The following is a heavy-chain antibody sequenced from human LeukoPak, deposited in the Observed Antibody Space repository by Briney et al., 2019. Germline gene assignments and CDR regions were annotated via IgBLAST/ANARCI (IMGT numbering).Heavy chain of an antibody. Sequence: GGSLRLSCAASGFTFSSYSMNWVRQAPGKGLEWVSSISSSSSYIYYADSVKGRFTISRDDAKNSLYLQMNSLRAEDTAVYYCARDRGYIAVAGDFDYWGRGTLVTVSS. V-gene: IGHV3-21*01. CDR3: ARDRGYIAVAGDFDY. D-gene: IGHD6-19*01. CDR2: ISSSSSYI. J-gene: IGHJ4*02. CDR1: GFTFSSYS.